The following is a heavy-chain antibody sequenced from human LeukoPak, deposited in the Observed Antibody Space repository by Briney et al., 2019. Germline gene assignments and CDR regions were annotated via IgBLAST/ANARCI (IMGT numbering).Heavy chain of an antibody. J-gene: IGHJ6*03. V-gene: IGHV3-21*01. Sequence: PLGSLRLSCAASGFTFSSYSMNWVRQAPGKGLEWVSSISSSSSYIYYADSVKGRFTISRDNAKNSLYLQMNSLRAEDTAVYYCARDRYGYHYMDVWGKGTTVTVSS. CDR3: ARDRYGYHYMDV. D-gene: IGHD3-16*02. CDR1: GFTFSSYS. CDR2: ISSSSSYI.